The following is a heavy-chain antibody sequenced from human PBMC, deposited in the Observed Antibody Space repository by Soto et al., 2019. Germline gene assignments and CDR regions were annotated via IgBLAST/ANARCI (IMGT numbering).Heavy chain of an antibody. CDR2: INSDGSST. CDR3: ARDMRIQLWAIYGMDV. Sequence: GGSLRLSCAASGFTFSSYWMHWVRQAPGKGLVWVSRINSDGSSTSYADSVKGRFTISRDNAKNTLYLQMNSLRAEDTAVYYCARDMRIQLWAIYGMDVWGQGTTVTVSS. V-gene: IGHV3-74*01. D-gene: IGHD5-18*01. CDR1: GFTFSSYW. J-gene: IGHJ6*02.